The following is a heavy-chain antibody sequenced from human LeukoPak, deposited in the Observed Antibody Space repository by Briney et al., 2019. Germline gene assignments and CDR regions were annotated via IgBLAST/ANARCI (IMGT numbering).Heavy chain of an antibody. CDR1: GFTFSSYA. V-gene: IGHV3-23*01. CDR2: ISGSGDNT. D-gene: IGHD3-3*01. J-gene: IGHJ6*02. Sequence: GGSLRLSWAASGFTFSSYAMSWVRQAPGKGLEWVSGISGSGDNTYYADSVKGRFTISRDNSKNTLYLQMNSLRAEDTAVYYCARDWYDSGQSLAYYYYGMDVWGQGTMVTVSS. CDR3: ARDWYDSGQSLAYYYYGMDV.